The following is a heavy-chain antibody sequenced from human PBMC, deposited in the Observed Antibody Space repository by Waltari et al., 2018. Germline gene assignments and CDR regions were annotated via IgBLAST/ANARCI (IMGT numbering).Heavy chain of an antibody. CDR1: GDSMSSTYW. Sequence: QLQQSGPGLVKPSGTLSLICAVSGDSMSSTYWWSWVRQSSGRGLEWIGQVHGSGRTNYNPSFAGRVTMSLDTSAYHFALKLTSATAADTALYFCARDRGRGLYLDTWGQGTLVTVSP. CDR2: VHGSGRT. J-gene: IGHJ4*02. CDR3: ARDRGRGLYLDT. V-gene: IGHV4-4*02. D-gene: IGHD2-15*01.